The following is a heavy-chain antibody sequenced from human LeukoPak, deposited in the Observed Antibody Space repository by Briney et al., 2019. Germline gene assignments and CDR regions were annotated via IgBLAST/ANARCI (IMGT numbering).Heavy chain of an antibody. CDR2: ISSSGSII. J-gene: IGHJ4*02. CDR1: GFTFSSYE. V-gene: IGHV3-48*03. Sequence: GGSLRLSCAASGFTFSSYEMNWVRQAPGKGLEGVSYISSSGSIIYDADSVKGRFTISRDNAKNSLYLQMISLRAEDTGVYYCARGRVGIVGATTTVDYWGQGTPVTVSS. D-gene: IGHD1-26*01. CDR3: ARGRVGIVGATTTVDY.